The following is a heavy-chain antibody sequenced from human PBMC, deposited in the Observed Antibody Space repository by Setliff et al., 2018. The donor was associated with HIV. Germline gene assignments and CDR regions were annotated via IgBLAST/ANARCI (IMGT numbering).Heavy chain of an antibody. CDR1: GFPFSAYA. Sequence: GSLRLSCAASGFPFSAYAMHWVRQAPGKGLEWVAVISSDGSNKYYADSVKGRFTISRDNSRNTFFVQMSGLRPEDTAVYYCARVLLRTNPLYGVASNWFDPWGQGTLVTVSS. V-gene: IGHV3-30*04. CDR3: ARVLLRTNPLYGVASNWFDP. CDR2: ISSDGSNK. D-gene: IGHD2-8*01. J-gene: IGHJ5*02.